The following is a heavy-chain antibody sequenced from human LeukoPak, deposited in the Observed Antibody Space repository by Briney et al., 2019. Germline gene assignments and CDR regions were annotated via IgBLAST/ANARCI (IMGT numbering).Heavy chain of an antibody. CDR3: ARSWRGAFDI. D-gene: IGHD3-10*01. CDR2: INPNSGGT. V-gene: IGHV1-2*02. CDR1: GYTLTNYY. Sequence: AASVKVSCKASGYTLTNYYMHWVRQAPGQGLEWMGWINPNSGGTNYAQKFQGRVTMTRDTSITTAYMELSRLRSDDTAVYYCARSWRGAFDIWGQGTLVTVSS. J-gene: IGHJ3*02.